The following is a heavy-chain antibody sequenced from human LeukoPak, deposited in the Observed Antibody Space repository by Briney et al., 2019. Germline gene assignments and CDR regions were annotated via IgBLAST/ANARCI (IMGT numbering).Heavy chain of an antibody. J-gene: IGHJ5*02. CDR2: IYYSGST. Sequence: SETLSLTCAVYGGSFSGYYWSWIRQPPGKGLEWIGSIYYSGSTYYNPSLKSRVTISVDTSKNQFSLKLSSVTAADTAVYYCASEYYYDSSGYLNWFDPWGQGTLVTVSS. CDR1: GGSFSGYY. V-gene: IGHV4-34*01. D-gene: IGHD3-22*01. CDR3: ASEYYYDSSGYLNWFDP.